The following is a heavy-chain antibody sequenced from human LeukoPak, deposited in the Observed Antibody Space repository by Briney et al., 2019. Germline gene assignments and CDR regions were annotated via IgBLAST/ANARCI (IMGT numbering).Heavy chain of an antibody. CDR3: ARAYTYSSSWYYFDY. Sequence: PGASVKVSCKASGYTFTGYYMHWVRQAPGQGLEWVGWINPNSGGTNYAQKFQGRVTMTRDTSISTAYMELSRLRSDDTAVYYCARAYTYSSSWYYFDYWGQGTLVTVSS. D-gene: IGHD6-13*01. CDR2: INPNSGGT. V-gene: IGHV1-2*02. CDR1: GYTFTGYY. J-gene: IGHJ4*02.